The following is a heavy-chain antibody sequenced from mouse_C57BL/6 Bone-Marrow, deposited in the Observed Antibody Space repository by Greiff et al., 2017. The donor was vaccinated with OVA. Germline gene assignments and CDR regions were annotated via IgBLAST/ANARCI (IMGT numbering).Heavy chain of an antibody. D-gene: IGHD1-1*01. CDR3: ARLGGSSSYYAMDY. CDR1: GYTFTSYN. J-gene: IGHJ4*01. V-gene: IGHV1-12*01. Sequence: LQQSGAELVRPGASVKMSCKASGYTFTSYNMHWVKQTPRQGLEWIGAIYPGNGDTSYDQKFKGKATLTVDKSSSTAYMQLSSLTSEDSSVYFCARLGGSSSYYAMDYWGQGTSVTVSS. CDR2: IYPGNGDT.